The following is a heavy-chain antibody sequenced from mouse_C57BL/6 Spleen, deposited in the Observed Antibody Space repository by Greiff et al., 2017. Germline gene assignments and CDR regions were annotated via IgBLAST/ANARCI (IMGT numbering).Heavy chain of an antibody. Sequence: EVKLVESGGGLVKPGGSLKLSCAASGFTFSSYAMSWVRQTPEKRLEWVATISDGGSYTYYPDNVKGRFTISRDNAKNNLYLQMSHLKSEDTAMYYCAREDDYDVGDAMDYWGQGTSVTVSS. D-gene: IGHD2-4*01. J-gene: IGHJ4*01. V-gene: IGHV5-4*01. CDR3: AREDDYDVGDAMDY. CDR1: GFTFSSYA. CDR2: ISDGGSYT.